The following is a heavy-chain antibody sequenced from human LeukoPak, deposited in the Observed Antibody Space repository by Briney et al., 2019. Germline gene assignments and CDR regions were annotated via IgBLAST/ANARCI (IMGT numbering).Heavy chain of an antibody. CDR2: IFYTGST. CDR1: GGSISSYY. D-gene: IGHD4-23*01. J-gene: IGHJ3*02. Sequence: SETLSPTCTVSGGSISSYYWSWIRQPPGKGLEWIGYIFYTGSTNYNPSLKSRVTISVLTSKNRFSLKLSSVTAADTAVYYCATLTGGDDAFDIWGQGTMVTVSS. V-gene: IGHV4-59*01. CDR3: ATLTGGDDAFDI.